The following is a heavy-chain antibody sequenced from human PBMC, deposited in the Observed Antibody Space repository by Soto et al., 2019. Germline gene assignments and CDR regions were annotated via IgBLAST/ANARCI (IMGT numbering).Heavy chain of an antibody. D-gene: IGHD2-15*01. CDR1: GFTFSSYA. J-gene: IGHJ6*02. CDR3: ARDRVVVVAATLALYPYYYYYGMDV. Sequence: GGSLRLSCAASGFTFSSYAMHWVRQAPGKGLEWVAVISYDGSNKYYADSVKGRFTISRDNSKNTLYLQMNSLRAEDTAVYYCARDRVVVVAATLALYPYYYYYGMDVWGQGTTVTVSS. CDR2: ISYDGSNK. V-gene: IGHV3-30-3*01.